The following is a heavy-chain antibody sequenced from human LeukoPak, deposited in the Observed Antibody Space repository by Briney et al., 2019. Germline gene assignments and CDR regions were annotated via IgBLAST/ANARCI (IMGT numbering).Heavy chain of an antibody. CDR3: ARAPRYCSSTTCRGDWFDP. D-gene: IGHD2-2*01. V-gene: IGHV4-30-4*08. Sequence: SQTLSLTCTVSGGSISSGDYYWSYIRQPSGKGLEWIGYIYYSGSTSYNPSLKSRVTISVDTSKNQFSLKLSSVTAADTAVYYCARAPRYCSSTTCRGDWFDPWGQGTLVTVSS. J-gene: IGHJ5*02. CDR1: GGSISSGDYY. CDR2: IYYSGST.